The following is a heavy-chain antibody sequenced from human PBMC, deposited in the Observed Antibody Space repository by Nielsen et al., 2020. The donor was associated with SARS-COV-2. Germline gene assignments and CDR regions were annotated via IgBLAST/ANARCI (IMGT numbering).Heavy chain of an antibody. Sequence: GESLKISCAASGFTFSSYWMSWVRQAPGKGLEWVANIKQDGSEKYYVDSVKGRFTISRDNAKNSLYLQMNSLRAEDTAVYYCAKDLAAMTTVTTWDYWGQGTLVTVSS. CDR3: AKDLAAMTTVTTWDY. D-gene: IGHD4-17*01. CDR1: GFTFSSYW. J-gene: IGHJ4*02. V-gene: IGHV3-7*03. CDR2: IKQDGSEK.